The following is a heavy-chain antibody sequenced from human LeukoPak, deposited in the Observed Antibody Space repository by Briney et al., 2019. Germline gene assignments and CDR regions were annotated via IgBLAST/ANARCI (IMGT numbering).Heavy chain of an antibody. CDR2: ISSNGGST. V-gene: IGHV3-64D*06. Sequence: GGSLRLSCSASGFTFSSYAMHWVRQAPGKGLEYVSAISSNGGSTYYADSVKGRFTISRDNSKNTLYLQMSSLRAEDTAVYYCVKDSDPTYYYGSGSYYRLEYPFDYWGQGTLVTVSS. D-gene: IGHD3-10*01. CDR1: GFTFSSYA. J-gene: IGHJ4*02. CDR3: VKDSDPTYYYGSGSYYRLEYPFDY.